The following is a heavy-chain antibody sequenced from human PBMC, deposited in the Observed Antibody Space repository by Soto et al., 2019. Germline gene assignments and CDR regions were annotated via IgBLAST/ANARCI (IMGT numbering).Heavy chain of an antibody. V-gene: IGHV3-48*03. CDR3: ARDGAPVGATLSYYYGMDV. CDR1: GFTFSSYE. J-gene: IGHJ6*02. D-gene: IGHD1-26*01. CDR2: ISSSGSTI. Sequence: PVGSLRLSCAASGFTFSSYEMNWVRQAPGKGLEWVSYISSSGSTIYYADSVKGRFTISRDNAKNSLYLQMNSLRAEDTAVYYCARDGAPVGATLSYYYGMDVWGQGTTVTVSS.